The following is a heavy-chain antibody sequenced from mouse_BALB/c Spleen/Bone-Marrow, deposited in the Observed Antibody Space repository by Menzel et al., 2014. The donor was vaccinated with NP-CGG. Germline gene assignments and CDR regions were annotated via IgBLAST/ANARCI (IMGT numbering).Heavy chain of an antibody. CDR1: DYAFSSSW. J-gene: IGHJ4*01. CDR3: ARSDGYRAMDY. CDR2: IFPGDGDT. D-gene: IGHD2-3*01. Sequence: VQRQQTGPESGNPGASGKISCKASDYAFSSSWMNWVKQRPGQGLEWIGRIFPGDGDTYYNGKFKGKATLTADKSSSTAYMQLSSLTPVDSAVYFCARSDGYRAMDYWDQAASTNISS. V-gene: IGHV1-82*01.